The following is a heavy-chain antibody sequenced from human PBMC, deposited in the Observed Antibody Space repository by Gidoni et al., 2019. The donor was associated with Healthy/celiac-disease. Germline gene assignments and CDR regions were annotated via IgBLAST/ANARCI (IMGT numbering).Heavy chain of an antibody. J-gene: IGHJ4*02. CDR2: IYYSGST. CDR3: ARDSIAARTFDY. V-gene: IGHV4-31*03. Sequence: QVQLQESGPGLVKPSQTLSLTCPVSAGSISSGGYYWSWIRQHPGKGLEWIGYIYYSGSTYYNPSLKSRVTISVDTSKNQFSLKLSSVTAADTAVYYCARDSIAARTFDYWGQGTLVTVSS. CDR1: AGSISSGGYY. D-gene: IGHD6-6*01.